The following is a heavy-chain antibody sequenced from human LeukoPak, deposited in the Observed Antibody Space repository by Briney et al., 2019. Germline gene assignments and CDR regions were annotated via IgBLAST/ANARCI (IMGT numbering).Heavy chain of an antibody. CDR3: ARGLSSPGLDH. V-gene: IGHV3-23*01. D-gene: IGHD6-6*01. J-gene: IGHJ4*02. Sequence: GGSLRLSCAASGFTFSSYAMSWVRQAPGKGLEWVSSISASGGSTYNADSVKGRFTISRDNAKNSLYLQMNSLRAEDTAVYYCARGLSSPGLDHWGQGTLVTVSS. CDR2: ISASGGST. CDR1: GFTFSSYA.